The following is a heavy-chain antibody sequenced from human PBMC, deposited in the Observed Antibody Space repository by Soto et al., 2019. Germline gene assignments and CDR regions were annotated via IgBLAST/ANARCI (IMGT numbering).Heavy chain of an antibody. D-gene: IGHD3-22*01. CDR1: GGSVSSGSYY. CDR2: IYYSGST. V-gene: IGHV4-61*01. CDR3: ARDGRYDSSGYYFDY. Sequence: SETLSLTCTVSGGSVSSGSYYWSWIRQPPGKGLEWIGYIYYSGSTNYNPSLKSRVTISVDTSKNQFSLKLSSVTAADTAGYYCARDGRYDSSGYYFDYWGQGTLVTVSS. J-gene: IGHJ4*02.